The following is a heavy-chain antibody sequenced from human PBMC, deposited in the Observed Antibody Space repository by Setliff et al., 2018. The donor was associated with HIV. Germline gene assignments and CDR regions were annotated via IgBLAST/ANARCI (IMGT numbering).Heavy chain of an antibody. CDR3: AKESGLYSNYKYYYYMDV. D-gene: IGHD4-4*01. CDR2: ISYDGSNK. J-gene: IGHJ6*03. V-gene: IGHV3-30*18. CDR1: GFTFSNYG. Sequence: GGSLRLSCGASGFTFSNYGMQWVRQAPGKGLEWVAAISYDGSNKYYADSVKGRFTISRDNSKNTLYLQMNSLRAEDTAVYYCAKESGLYSNYKYYYYMDVWGKGTTVTVSS.